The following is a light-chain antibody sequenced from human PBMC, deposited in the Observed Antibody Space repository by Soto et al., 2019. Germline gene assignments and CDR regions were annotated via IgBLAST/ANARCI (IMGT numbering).Light chain of an antibody. CDR1: QSVSSY. V-gene: IGKV3-11*01. J-gene: IGKJ1*01. Sequence: EIVLTQSPATLSLSPGERATLSCSASQSVSSYLAWYQQKPGQAPRLLIYDASNRATGIPARFSGSGSGTDFTLTISSLEPEDVAVYYCQQRSNWPPAWTFGQGTKVEIK. CDR2: DAS. CDR3: QQRSNWPPAWT.